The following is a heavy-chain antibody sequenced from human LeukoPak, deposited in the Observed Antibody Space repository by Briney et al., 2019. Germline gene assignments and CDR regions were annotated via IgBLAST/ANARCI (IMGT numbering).Heavy chain of an antibody. CDR3: ARGDSIDY. D-gene: IGHD2-21*02. V-gene: IGHV3-21*01. J-gene: IGHJ4*02. Sequence: GGSLRLSCAASGLTFSSYGMSWVRQAPGKGLEWVSSISSSSSYIYYADSVRGRFTIPRDNAKNSLYLQMNSLRAEDTAVYYCARGDSIDYWGQGTLVTVSS. CDR1: GLTFSSYG. CDR2: ISSSSSYI.